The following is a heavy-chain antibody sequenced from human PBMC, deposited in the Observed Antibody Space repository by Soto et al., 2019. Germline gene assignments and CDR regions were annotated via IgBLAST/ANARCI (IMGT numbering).Heavy chain of an antibody. Sequence: ASVTVSCKTSGYTFTSYGIIWVRQAPGQGLEWMGWISAYNGNTNYAQKLQGRVTMTTDTSTSTAYMELRSLRSDDTAVYYCARDFGYCSSTSCPGDYWGQGTLVTVSS. D-gene: IGHD2-2*03. V-gene: IGHV1-18*01. CDR1: GYTFTSYG. J-gene: IGHJ4*02. CDR3: ARDFGYCSSTSCPGDY. CDR2: ISAYNGNT.